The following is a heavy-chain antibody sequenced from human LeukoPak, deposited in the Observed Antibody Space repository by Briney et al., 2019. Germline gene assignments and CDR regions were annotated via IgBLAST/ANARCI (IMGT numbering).Heavy chain of an antibody. Sequence: GGSLRLSCVASGFIVNDHAMHWVRQAPGKGLEWVAVITSDGTNEYYADAVKGRFTISRDNSKTTLYLHMNSLRVEDTAVYYCARSNGWYLDYWGQGTLVTVSS. CDR3: ARSNGWYLDY. V-gene: IGHV3-30-3*01. CDR1: GFIVNDHA. J-gene: IGHJ4*02. CDR2: ITSDGTNE. D-gene: IGHD6-19*01.